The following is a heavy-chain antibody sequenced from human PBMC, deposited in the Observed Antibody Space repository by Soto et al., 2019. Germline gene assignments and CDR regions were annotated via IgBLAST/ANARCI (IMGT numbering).Heavy chain of an antibody. D-gene: IGHD3-10*01. CDR3: ARVPGRL. CDR2: VYSGGAT. V-gene: IGHV3-53*02. Sequence: QLVETGGGLIQPGTSLTLSCAASGFSVSRNYMTWVRQAPGKGLEWGSFVYSGGATFYADSVKGRFILSRDDSQNTMYLQMKNLRAEDTAVYYCARVPGRLWGRGTLVTVAS. CDR1: GFSVSRNY. J-gene: IGHJ4*02.